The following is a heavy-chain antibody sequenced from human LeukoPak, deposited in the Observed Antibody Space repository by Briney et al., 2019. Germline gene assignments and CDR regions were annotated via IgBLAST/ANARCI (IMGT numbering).Heavy chain of an antibody. D-gene: IGHD6-19*01. CDR3: ATDSGYSSGWYLN. CDR2: IYYSGST. Sequence: PSETLSLTCTVSGGSINSYYWSWIRQPPGKGLEWIGYIYYSGSTNYNPSLKSRVTISVDTSKNQFSLKLSSVTAADTAVYYCATDSGYSSGWYLNWGQGTLVTVSS. V-gene: IGHV4-59*01. CDR1: GGSINSYY. J-gene: IGHJ4*02.